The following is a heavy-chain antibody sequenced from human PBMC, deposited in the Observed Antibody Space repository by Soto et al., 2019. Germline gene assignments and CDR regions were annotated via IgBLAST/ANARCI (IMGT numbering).Heavy chain of an antibody. Sequence: SETLSLTCAVSGGSISSGGYSWSWIRQPPGKGLEWIGYMYHSGSTYYNPSLKSRVTISIDRSKNQFSLKLSSVTAADTAVYYCAREGAAPYYYYGMDVWGQGTTVTVSS. CDR3: AREGAAPYYYYGMDV. D-gene: IGHD6-6*01. CDR1: GGSISSGGYS. CDR2: MYHSGST. V-gene: IGHV4-30-2*01. J-gene: IGHJ6*02.